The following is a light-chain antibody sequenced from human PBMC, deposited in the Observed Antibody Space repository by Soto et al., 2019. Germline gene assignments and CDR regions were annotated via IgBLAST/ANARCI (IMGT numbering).Light chain of an antibody. CDR2: GAS. J-gene: IGKJ1*01. V-gene: IGKV3-15*01. Sequence: EIVITKSPATLSVSPGERATLSCRASQSVSSNLAWYQQKPGQAPRLLIYGASTRATGIPARFSGSGSGTEFTLTISSLQSEDFAVYYRQQYNNWPLWTFGQGTKVDIK. CDR3: QQYNNWPLWT. CDR1: QSVSSN.